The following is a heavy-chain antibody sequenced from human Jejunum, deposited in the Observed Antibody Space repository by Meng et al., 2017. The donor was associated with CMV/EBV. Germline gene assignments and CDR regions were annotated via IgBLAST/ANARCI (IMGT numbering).Heavy chain of an antibody. CDR2: TYYRSKWYY. V-gene: IGHV6-1*01. CDR3: ARDSVAGMSPWFDP. J-gene: IGHJ5*02. Sequence: DSVSTNSAAWHWIRQSPSRGLEWLGRTYYRSKWYYDYAVSVKSRITINPDTSKNQFSLQLNSVTPEDTAVYYCARDSVAGMSPWFDPWGQGTLVTVSS. D-gene: IGHD6-19*01. CDR1: DSVSTNSAA.